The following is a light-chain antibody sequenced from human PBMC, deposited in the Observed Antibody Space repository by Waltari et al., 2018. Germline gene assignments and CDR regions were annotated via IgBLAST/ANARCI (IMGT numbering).Light chain of an antibody. J-gene: IGLJ2*01. Sequence: QSALTQPASVSGSPGQSITISCTGTSSDVGGYNYVSWYQQHPGKAPKLMIYEVSNRPSGVSYRFSGAKSGNTASLTISGLQAEDDDDYYCSSYTSSSTPVVFGGGTKLTVL. CDR3: SSYTSSSTPVV. CDR2: EVS. CDR1: SSDVGGYNY. V-gene: IGLV2-14*01.